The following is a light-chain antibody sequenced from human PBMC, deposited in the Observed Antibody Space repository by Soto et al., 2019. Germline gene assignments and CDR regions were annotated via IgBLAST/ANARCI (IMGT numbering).Light chain of an antibody. V-gene: IGKV3-20*01. CDR2: GAS. Sequence: EVVLTQSPGTLSLSPGERATLSCGASRSVSSSYLAWYQQKPGQAPRLLIYGASSRATGIPDRFGGSGSGTDFTLTISRLQPDDFAVYYCQQYGSSGWTFGQGTKVEIK. CDR1: RSVSSSY. J-gene: IGKJ1*01. CDR3: QQYGSSGWT.